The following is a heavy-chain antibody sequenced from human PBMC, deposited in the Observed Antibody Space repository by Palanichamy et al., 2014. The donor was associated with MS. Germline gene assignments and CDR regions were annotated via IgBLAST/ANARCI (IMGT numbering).Heavy chain of an antibody. CDR2: ISGSGTYT. CDR3: AKDYGGRPFDY. Sequence: EVQLLESGGGLVQPGGSLRLSCAASGFSFSSYAMGWVRQAPGKGLEWASTISGSGTYTNNADSVKGRFTISRDNSKNTLYLQMNSLRAEDSAVYYCAKDYGGRPFDYWGQGALVTVSS. D-gene: IGHD4-23*01. J-gene: IGHJ4*02. CDR1: GFSFSSYA. V-gene: IGHV3-23*01.